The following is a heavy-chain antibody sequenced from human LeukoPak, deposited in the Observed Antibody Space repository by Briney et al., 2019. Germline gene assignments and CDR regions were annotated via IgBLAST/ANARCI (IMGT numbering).Heavy chain of an antibody. J-gene: IGHJ6*02. D-gene: IGHD3-10*01. CDR3: AKDWVRYYYYGMDV. Sequence: GGYLRLSCAASGFTFSSYGMHWVRQAPGKGLEWVAVISYDGSNKYYADSVKGRFTISRENSKNTLYLQMSRLRAEDTAVYYCAKDWVRYYYYGMDVWGQGTTVTVSS. V-gene: IGHV3-30*18. CDR1: GFTFSSYG. CDR2: ISYDGSNK.